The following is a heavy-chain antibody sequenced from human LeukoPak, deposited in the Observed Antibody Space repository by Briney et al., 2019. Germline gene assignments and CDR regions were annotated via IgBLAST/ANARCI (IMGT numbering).Heavy chain of an antibody. CDR2: SNTNSVGT. Sequence: ASVKVSCKASGYTFTGYYIHLVRQAPGPGHEWTGWSNTNSVGTNYAQKFQVRVTMNRDTSISTAYMELSRLRSDDTAVYYCARDMYPAGNYYMDVWGKGTTVTVSS. J-gene: IGHJ6*03. CDR3: ARDMYPAGNYYMDV. V-gene: IGHV1-2*02. D-gene: IGHD3-10*01. CDR1: GYTFTGYY.